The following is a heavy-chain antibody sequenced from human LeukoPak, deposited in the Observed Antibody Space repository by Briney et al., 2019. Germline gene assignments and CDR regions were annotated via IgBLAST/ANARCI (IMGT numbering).Heavy chain of an antibody. CDR1: GLTVSSNY. J-gene: IGHJ4*02. Sequence: GGSLRLSCAASGLTVSSNYMSWVRQAPGKGLEWVSVIYSGGSTYYADSVKGRFTISRHNSKNTLYLQMNSLRAEDTAVYYCARVSYYDSSGYRGPLDYWGQGTLVTVSS. CDR2: IYSGGST. D-gene: IGHD3-22*01. CDR3: ARVSYYDSSGYRGPLDY. V-gene: IGHV3-53*04.